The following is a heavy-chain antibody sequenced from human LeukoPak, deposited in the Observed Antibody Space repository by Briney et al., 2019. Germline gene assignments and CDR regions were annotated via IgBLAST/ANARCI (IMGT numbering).Heavy chain of an antibody. D-gene: IGHD3-22*01. Sequence: ETLSLTCAVYGGSFSGYYWSWIRQPPGKGLEWIGYIYYSGSTNYNPSLKSRVTISVDTSKNQFSLKLSSVTAADTAVYYCARVVGSGYYDSSGHDKFDYWGQGTLVTVSS. CDR1: GGSFSGYY. CDR2: IYYSGST. V-gene: IGHV4-59*01. J-gene: IGHJ4*02. CDR3: ARVVGSGYYDSSGHDKFDY.